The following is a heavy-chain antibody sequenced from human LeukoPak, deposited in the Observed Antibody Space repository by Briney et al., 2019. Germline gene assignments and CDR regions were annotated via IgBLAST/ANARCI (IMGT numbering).Heavy chain of an antibody. CDR3: ARRITIFGVVNYFDY. CDR1: GYSFTSYW. V-gene: IGHV5-51*01. D-gene: IGHD3-3*01. Sequence: GESLKISCKGSGYSFTSYWIGWVRQMPGKGLEWMGIIYPGDSDTRYSPSFQGQVTISADKSISTPYLQWSSLKASDTAMYYCARRITIFGVVNYFDYWGQGTLVTVSS. CDR2: IYPGDSDT. J-gene: IGHJ4*02.